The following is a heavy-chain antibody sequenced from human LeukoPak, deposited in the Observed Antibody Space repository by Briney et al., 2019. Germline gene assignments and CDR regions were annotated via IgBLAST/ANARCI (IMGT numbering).Heavy chain of an antibody. CDR1: GFTFSSYG. CDR2: IWYDGSNK. D-gene: IGHD3-3*01. CDR3: ARDPHTTYYDFWSGYPLRGYFDY. J-gene: IGHJ4*02. V-gene: IGHV3-33*01. Sequence: GGSLRLSCAASGFTFSSYGMHWVRQAPGKGLEWVAVIWYDGSNKYYADSVKGRFTISRDNSKNTLYLQMNSLRAEDTAVYYCARDPHTTYYDFWSGYPLRGYFDYWGQGTLVTVSS.